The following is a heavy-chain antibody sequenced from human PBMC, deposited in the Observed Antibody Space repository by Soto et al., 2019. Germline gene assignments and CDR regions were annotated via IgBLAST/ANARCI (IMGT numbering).Heavy chain of an antibody. J-gene: IGHJ4*02. Sequence: PGGSLRLSCAASGFTFRNSAMNWARQAPGKGLEWVSAIGADGVTTYYVDSVKGRFTVSRDSSKNTLYLQMNSLRAEYTAVYYCVFPSSGKYFFDYWGQGALVTVSS. V-gene: IGHV3-23*01. CDR1: GFTFRNSA. D-gene: IGHD3-22*01. CDR3: VFPSSGKYFFDY. CDR2: IGADGVTT.